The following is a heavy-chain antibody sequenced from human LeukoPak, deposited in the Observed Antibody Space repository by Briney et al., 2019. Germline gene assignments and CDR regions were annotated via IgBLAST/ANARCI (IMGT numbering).Heavy chain of an antibody. D-gene: IGHD2-8*01. CDR2: IKQDGSEE. V-gene: IGHV3-7*01. CDR1: GFTFSSYW. Sequence: GGSLRLSCAASGFTFSSYWMSWVRQAPGKGLEWVANIKQDGSEEYYVDSVKGRFTISRDNAKNSLYLQMNSLRAEDTAVYYCAREDYCTNGVCLDYWGQGTLVTVSS. CDR3: AREDYCTNGVCLDY. J-gene: IGHJ4*02.